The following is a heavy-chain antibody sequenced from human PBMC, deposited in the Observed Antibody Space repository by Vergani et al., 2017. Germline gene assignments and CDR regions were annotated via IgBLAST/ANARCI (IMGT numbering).Heavy chain of an antibody. CDR3: ARVGPGYDFGRGGIVDP. D-gene: IGHD3-3*01. CDR2: IYYSGST. Sequence: QVQLQESGPGLVKPSETLSLTCTVSGGSISSYYWSWIRQPPGKGLEWIGYIYYSGSTNYNPSLKSRVTISVDTSKNQFSLKLSSVTAADTAVYYCARVGPGYDFGRGGIVDPWGQGTLVTVSS. V-gene: IGHV4-59*12. CDR1: GGSISSYY. J-gene: IGHJ5*02.